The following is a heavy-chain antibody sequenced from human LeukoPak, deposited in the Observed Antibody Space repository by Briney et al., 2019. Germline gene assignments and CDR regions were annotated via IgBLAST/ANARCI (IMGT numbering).Heavy chain of an antibody. J-gene: IGHJ4*02. V-gene: IGHV3-23*01. D-gene: IGHD1-26*01. Sequence: GGSLRLSCAVSGLTFNNYAMTWISQAPGKGLEWVSSVSGSGGRTNYADSVKGRFTISRDNSKNTLYLQMNSLRAEDTAVYYCAKDKGTGGRPFDYWGQGTLVTVSS. CDR3: AKDKGTGGRPFDY. CDR2: VSGSGGRT. CDR1: GLTFNNYA.